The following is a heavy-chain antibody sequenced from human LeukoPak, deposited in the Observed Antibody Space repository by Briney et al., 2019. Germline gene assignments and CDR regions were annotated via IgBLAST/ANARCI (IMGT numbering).Heavy chain of an antibody. CDR3: ARDEVGAAAEAGFDP. Sequence: GASVKVSCKASGGTFSSYAISWVRQAPGQGLEWMGGIIPIFGTANYAQKFQGRVTITTDESTSTAYMELSSLRSEDTAVYYCARDEVGAAAEAGFDPWGQGTLVTVSS. J-gene: IGHJ5*02. D-gene: IGHD1-26*01. CDR2: IIPIFGTA. CDR1: GGTFSSYA. V-gene: IGHV1-69*05.